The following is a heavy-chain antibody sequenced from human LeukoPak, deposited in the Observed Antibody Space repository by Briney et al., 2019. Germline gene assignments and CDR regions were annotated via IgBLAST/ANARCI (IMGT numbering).Heavy chain of an antibody. Sequence: SETLSLTCTVSGVSISSGGYYWSWIRQPPGKGLEWIGYIYYSGSTYYNPSLKSRVTISVDTSKNQFSLKLSSVTAADTAVYYCAREDYYGSGSYYEPDAFDIWGQGTMVTVSS. J-gene: IGHJ3*02. CDR2: IYYSGST. CDR1: GVSISSGGYY. V-gene: IGHV4-31*03. CDR3: AREDYYGSGSYYEPDAFDI. D-gene: IGHD3-10*01.